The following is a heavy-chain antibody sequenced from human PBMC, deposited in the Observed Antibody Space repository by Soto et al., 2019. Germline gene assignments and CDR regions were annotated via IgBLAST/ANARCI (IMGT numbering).Heavy chain of an antibody. V-gene: IGHV4-31*03. CDR1: GVSISSGGYY. D-gene: IGHD4-17*01. CDR2: IYHSGRT. J-gene: IGHJ4*02. Sequence: SETLSLTCTVSGVSISSGGYYWGWIRQHPGKGLEWIGNIYHSGRTYYNPSLKSRVIMSVDTSKNHFSLNLNSVTAADTAMYFCASVIGGDSKYYFDYWGQGTLVTVSS. CDR3: ASVIGGDSKYYFDY.